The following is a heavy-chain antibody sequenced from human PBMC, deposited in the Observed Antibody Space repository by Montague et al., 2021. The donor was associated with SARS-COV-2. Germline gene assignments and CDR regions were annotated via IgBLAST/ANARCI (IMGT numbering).Heavy chain of an antibody. CDR2: IYVSGGA. J-gene: IGHJ4*02. Sequence: SETLSLTCTVSGESISGFYWNWIRLPPATGLERIGLIYVSGGANSNHSLNSRVTMSVDTSKTKFSLYLSSVTAADAAVDDCARGVVAAPPVVDYWGRGTLVTVSS. CDR3: ARGVVAAPPVVDY. CDR1: GESISGFY. D-gene: IGHD2-15*01. V-gene: IGHV4-4*07.